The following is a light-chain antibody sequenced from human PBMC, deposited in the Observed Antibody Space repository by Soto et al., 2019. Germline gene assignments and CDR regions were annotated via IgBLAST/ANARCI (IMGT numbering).Light chain of an antibody. Sequence: DIQMTQSPSSLSASVGDRVTITCRASQSISSYLNWYQQKPGKAPKLLIYAASSLQSGVPSRFSGSGSGTDITLTISSLQPEDFATYYCQQSYSTPITFGQRTRLEIK. J-gene: IGKJ5*01. CDR2: AAS. CDR3: QQSYSTPIT. CDR1: QSISSY. V-gene: IGKV1-39*01.